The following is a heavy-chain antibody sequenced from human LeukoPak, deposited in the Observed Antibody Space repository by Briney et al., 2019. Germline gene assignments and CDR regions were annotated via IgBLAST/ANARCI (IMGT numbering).Heavy chain of an antibody. D-gene: IGHD5-18*01. Sequence: SETLSLTCTVSGGSISTYYWSWIRQPPGKGLEWIGYIYYSGSTNYNPSLKSRVTISVDTSKNQFSLKLSSVTAADTAVYYCAAGGYSYGNPAGIDYWGQGTLVTVSS. J-gene: IGHJ4*02. CDR1: GGSISTYY. CDR3: AAGGYSYGNPAGIDY. CDR2: IYYSGST. V-gene: IGHV4-59*01.